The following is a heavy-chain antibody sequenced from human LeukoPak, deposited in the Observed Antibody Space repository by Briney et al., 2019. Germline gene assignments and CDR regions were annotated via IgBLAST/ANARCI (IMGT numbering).Heavy chain of an antibody. Sequence: GGSLRLSCAASGFIFSSYSMSWVRQAPGKGLEWVSYISSGSSTIYYADSVKGRFTISRDNAKNTLYLQMNSLRAEDTAVYYCARGGWYGHFQHWGQGTLVTVSS. CDR2: ISSGSSTI. D-gene: IGHD6-19*01. CDR1: GFIFSSYS. V-gene: IGHV3-48*04. J-gene: IGHJ1*01. CDR3: ARGGWYGHFQH.